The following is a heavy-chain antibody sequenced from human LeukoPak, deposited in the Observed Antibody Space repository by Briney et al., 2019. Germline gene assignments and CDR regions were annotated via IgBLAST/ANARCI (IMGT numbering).Heavy chain of an antibody. J-gene: IGHJ4*02. Sequence: QSGGSLRLSCAASGFIFSSYWMNWVRQAPGKGLEWVANIKQDGSEKYYVDSVKGRFTISRDNAKNPLYLQMSSLRAEDTAVYYCARDWVGHCTATSCYGGLDYWGQGTLVTVSS. V-gene: IGHV3-7*05. D-gene: IGHD2-2*01. CDR2: IKQDGSEK. CDR3: ARDWVGHCTATSCYGGLDY. CDR1: GFIFSSYW.